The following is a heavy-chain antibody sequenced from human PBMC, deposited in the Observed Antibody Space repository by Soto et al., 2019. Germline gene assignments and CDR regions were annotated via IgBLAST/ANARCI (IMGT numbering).Heavy chain of an antibody. J-gene: IGHJ4*02. D-gene: IGHD5-18*01. CDR2: ISAYNGNT. CDR1: GYTFTSYG. CDR3: ARDQAMAQFDY. V-gene: IGHV1-18*01. Sequence: QVQLVQSGAEVKKPGASVKVSCKASGYTFTSYGISWVRQAPGQGLEWMGWISAYNGNTKYAQKLQGRVTMPTDTSTSTAYMELRSLRSVDTAVYYCARDQAMAQFDYWGQGTLVTISS.